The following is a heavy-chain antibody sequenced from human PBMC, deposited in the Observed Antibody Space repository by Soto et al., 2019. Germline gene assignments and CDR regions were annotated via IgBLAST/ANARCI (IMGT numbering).Heavy chain of an antibody. Sequence: EVQLLESGGGLVQPGGSLRLSCVASGFSFSDYSMTWVRQAPGRGLEWVSTLTRTGTTFYADSVKGRFTISRDNSKNTLSLHMYNLRAEDTARYYCAKRATTVPTPGNYFDCWGQGTPVTVSS. CDR1: GFSFSDYS. CDR3: AKRATTVPTPGNYFDC. CDR2: LTRTGTT. J-gene: IGHJ4*02. D-gene: IGHD2-15*01. V-gene: IGHV3-23*01.